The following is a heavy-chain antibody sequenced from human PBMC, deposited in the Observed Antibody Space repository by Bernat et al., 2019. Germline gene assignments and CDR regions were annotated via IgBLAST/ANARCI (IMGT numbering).Heavy chain of an antibody. Sequence: QLQLQESGPGLVKPSETLSLTCTVSGGSISSSSYYWGWIRQPPGKGLEWIGSIYYSGSTYYNPSLKSRVTISVDTSKNQFSLKLSSVTAADTAVYYCARLDFCSGYYLYYFDYWGQGTLVTVSS. D-gene: IGHD3-3*01. CDR3: ARLDFCSGYYLYYFDY. CDR2: IYYSGST. V-gene: IGHV4-39*01. J-gene: IGHJ4*02. CDR1: GGSISSSSYY.